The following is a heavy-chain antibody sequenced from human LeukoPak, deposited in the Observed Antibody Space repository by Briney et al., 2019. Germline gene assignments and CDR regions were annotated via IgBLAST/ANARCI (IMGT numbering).Heavy chain of an antibody. D-gene: IGHD3-10*02. CDR2: ISSSSSYI. J-gene: IGHJ6*04. CDR3: AELVITMIGGV. V-gene: IGHV3-21*01. CDR1: GFTFSSYS. Sequence: GGSLRLSYAASGFTFSSYSMNWVRQAPGKGLEWVSSISSSSSYIYYADSVKGRFTISRDNAKNSLYLQMNSLRAEDTAVYYSAELVITMIGGVWGKGTTVTISS.